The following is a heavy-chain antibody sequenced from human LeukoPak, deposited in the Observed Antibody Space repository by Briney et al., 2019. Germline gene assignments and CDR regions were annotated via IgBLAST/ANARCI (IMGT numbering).Heavy chain of an antibody. CDR3: ARNGEGDSHYYYYYMDV. CDR2: INWSGGST. CDR1: GCTFGGYG. J-gene: IGHJ6*03. V-gene: IGHV3-20*04. Sequence: PWGSLRLSCATSGCTFGGYGMSWVRQAPGKGLEWVWGINWSGGSTGYADSVGGGFTISRDNAKNYLYLQMNSLRAEDTALYYCARNGEGDSHYYYYYMDVWGKGTTVTISS. D-gene: IGHD5-12*01.